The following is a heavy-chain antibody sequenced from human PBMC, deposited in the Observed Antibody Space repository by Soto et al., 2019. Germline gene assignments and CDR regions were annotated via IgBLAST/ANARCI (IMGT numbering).Heavy chain of an antibody. CDR1: GFTFSNAW. V-gene: IGHV3-15*01. Sequence: GGSLRLSCAASGFTFSNAWMTWVRQGPGKGLEWVGRIKSKSDGGTIDYAAPVKGRFTISRDDSKNTLYLQMNSLKTEDTAVYYCTTGPNLRPLAAFDIWGQGTVVTVSS. CDR2: IKSKSDGGTI. CDR3: TTGPNLRPLAAFDI. J-gene: IGHJ3*02.